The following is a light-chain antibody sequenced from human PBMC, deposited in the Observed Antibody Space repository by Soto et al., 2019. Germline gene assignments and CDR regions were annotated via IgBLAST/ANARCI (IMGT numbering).Light chain of an antibody. CDR3: QQYNNWPPT. Sequence: EIVLTQSPGTLSLSPGERATLSFRASQSVRSSYLAWYQQKPGQAPRLLIYGASTRATGIPARFSGSGSGTEFTLTISSLQSEDFAVYYCQQYNNWPPTFGQGTKVDI. CDR1: QSVRSSY. J-gene: IGKJ1*01. V-gene: IGKV3-15*01. CDR2: GAS.